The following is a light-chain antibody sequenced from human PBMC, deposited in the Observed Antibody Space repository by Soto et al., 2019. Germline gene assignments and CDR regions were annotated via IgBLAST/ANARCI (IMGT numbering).Light chain of an antibody. CDR3: QQYENSVMYS. Sequence: EIVLTQSPGTLSLSPGERATLSCRASQSVRSSFFAWYQQKPGQAPRLLIYDVSVRTTGIPDRFSGSGSGTDFTLTINRLELEDFGVYYCQQYENSVMYSFGQGTKLEIK. CDR2: DVS. V-gene: IGKV3-20*01. CDR1: QSVRSSF. J-gene: IGKJ2*01.